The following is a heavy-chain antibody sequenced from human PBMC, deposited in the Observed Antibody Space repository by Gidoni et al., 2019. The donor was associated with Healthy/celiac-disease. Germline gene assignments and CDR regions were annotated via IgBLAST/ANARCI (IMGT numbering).Heavy chain of an antibody. CDR3: ARAKAVAGTRFDY. CDR2: INPNSGGT. Sequence: QVQLVQSGAEVKKPGASVKVSCKAPVYTFTGYYMHWVRQAPGQGLEWMGWINPNSGGTTYAQKFQGRVTMTRDTSISTAYMELSRLRSDDTAVYYCARAKAVAGTRFDYWGQGTLVTVSS. J-gene: IGHJ4*02. CDR1: VYTFTGYY. D-gene: IGHD6-19*01. V-gene: IGHV1-2*02.